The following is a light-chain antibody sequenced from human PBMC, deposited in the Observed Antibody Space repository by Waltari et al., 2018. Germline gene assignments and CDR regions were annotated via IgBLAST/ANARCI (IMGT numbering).Light chain of an antibody. CDR1: QSVFHSSDNKQY. J-gene: IGKJ1*01. Sequence: VLTQSPDSLAVSLGERATTNCKSSQSVFHSSDNKQYLGWYQQKPGRPPKLLIYWASTRDSGVPDRFSGSGSGTDFTLTISSLQAEDVAVYYCHQYYSTPTTFDQGTKVEIK. V-gene: IGKV4-1*01. CDR3: HQYYSTPTT. CDR2: WAS.